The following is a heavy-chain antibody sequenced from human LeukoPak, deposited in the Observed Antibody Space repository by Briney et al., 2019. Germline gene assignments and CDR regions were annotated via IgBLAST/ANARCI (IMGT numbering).Heavy chain of an antibody. D-gene: IGHD5-18*01. CDR1: GYTFTSYG. V-gene: IGHV1-18*01. CDR3: ARGLQLWLRVRDDAFDI. CDR2: ISAYNGNT. Sequence: GASVKVSCKASGYTFTSYGISWVRQAPGQGLEWMGWISAYNGNTNYAQKLQGRVTMTTDTSTSTAYMELRSLRSDDTAVYYCARGLQLWLRVRDDAFDIWGQGTMVTVSS. J-gene: IGHJ3*02.